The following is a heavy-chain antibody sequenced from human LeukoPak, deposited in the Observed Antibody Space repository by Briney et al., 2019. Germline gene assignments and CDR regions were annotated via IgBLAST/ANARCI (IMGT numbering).Heavy chain of an antibody. CDR3: AGAQRGYTHGYLGGGYFDY. Sequence: SETLSLTCTVSGGSISGYYWSWVRQPPGTGLEWIGYISNGGSSSYNPSLKSRGTMSVDTSKRQFSLNLTSVTAADTAFYYCAGAQRGYTHGYLGGGYFDYWGQGTLVTVSS. V-gene: IGHV4-59*12. D-gene: IGHD5-18*01. CDR2: ISNGGSS. CDR1: GGSISGYY. J-gene: IGHJ4*02.